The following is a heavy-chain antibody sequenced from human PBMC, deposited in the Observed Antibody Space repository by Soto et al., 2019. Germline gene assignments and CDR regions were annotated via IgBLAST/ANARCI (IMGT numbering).Heavy chain of an antibody. CDR1: GFTFSSYG. J-gene: IGHJ6*02. Sequence: GGSLRLSCAASGFTFSSYGMHWVRQAPGKGLEWVAVISYDGSNKYYADFVKGRFTISRDNSKNTLYLQMNSLRAEDTAVYYCAKDAEDCSSTSCYLYYGMDVWGQGTTVTVSS. D-gene: IGHD2-2*01. CDR3: AKDAEDCSSTSCYLYYGMDV. V-gene: IGHV3-30*18. CDR2: ISYDGSNK.